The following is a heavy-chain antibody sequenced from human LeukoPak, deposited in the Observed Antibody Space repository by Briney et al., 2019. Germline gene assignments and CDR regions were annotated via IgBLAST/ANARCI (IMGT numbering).Heavy chain of an antibody. CDR2: ASYNGNT. D-gene: IGHD3-22*01. Sequence: SETLSLTCTVSGAPISSSTYYWGWIRQPPGKGLEWIGSASYNGNTYYNPSLKSRVTILVDTSKNQFSLKMTSVTAADTAVYYCARDQYYDVSTYYEIDYWGQGTLVTVSS. CDR1: GAPISSSTYY. V-gene: IGHV4-39*07. CDR3: ARDQYYDVSTYYEIDY. J-gene: IGHJ4*02.